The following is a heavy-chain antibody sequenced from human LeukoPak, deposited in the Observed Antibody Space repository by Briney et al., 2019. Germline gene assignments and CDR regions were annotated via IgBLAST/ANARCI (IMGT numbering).Heavy chain of an antibody. CDR2: INPSGGSR. V-gene: IGHV1-46*01. CDR1: GYTFSNYY. CDR3: ARMAGDY. Sequence: ASVKVSRKASGYTFSNYYIHWVRQAPGQGLEWMGIINPSGGSRSYAQKFQGRLTVTRDTSTSTVYMELSSLRSDDTAVYYCARMAGDYWGQGTLVTVSS. J-gene: IGHJ4*02. D-gene: IGHD6-19*01.